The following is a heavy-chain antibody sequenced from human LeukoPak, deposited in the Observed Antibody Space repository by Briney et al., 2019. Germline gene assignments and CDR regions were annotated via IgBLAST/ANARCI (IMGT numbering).Heavy chain of an antibody. J-gene: IGHJ4*02. V-gene: IGHV1-2*02. D-gene: IGHD2-15*01. Sequence: GASVKVSCKASGYTFTGYYMHWVRQAPGQGLEWMGWINPNSGGTNYAQKFQGRVTMTRDTSISTAYMELSRLRSDDTAVYYCARGPDCSGGSCYGHPFDYWGQGTLVTVSS. CDR2: INPNSGGT. CDR3: ARGPDCSGGSCYGHPFDY. CDR1: GYTFTGYY.